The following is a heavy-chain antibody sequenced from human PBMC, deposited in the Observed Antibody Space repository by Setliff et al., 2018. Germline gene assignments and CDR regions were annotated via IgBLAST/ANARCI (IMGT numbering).Heavy chain of an antibody. D-gene: IGHD3-10*01. CDR3: ARDPRDGSSSPMADN. Sequence: GGSLRLSCAASGFTFSSYAMSWVRQTPGKGLEWVSGISGSSVDTYYVDSVKGRFTISRDNAKNTLYLQMNSLRVEDTAVYFCARDPRDGSSSPMADNWGQGTLVTVS. CDR2: ISGSSVDT. CDR1: GFTFSSYA. V-gene: IGHV3-23*01. J-gene: IGHJ4*02.